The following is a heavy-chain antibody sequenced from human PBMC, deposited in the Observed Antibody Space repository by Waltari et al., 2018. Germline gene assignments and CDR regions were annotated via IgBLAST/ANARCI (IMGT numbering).Heavy chain of an antibody. Sequence: HVQLVESGGGVVQPGRSLRLSCAASGFTFSSYAMHWVRQAPGKGLEWVAVISYDGSNKYYADSVKGRFTISRDNSKSTLYLQMNSLRAEDTAVYYCARDFPIAAAPNYFDYWGQGTLVTVSS. V-gene: IGHV3-30-3*01. D-gene: IGHD6-13*01. J-gene: IGHJ4*02. CDR2: ISYDGSNK. CDR1: GFTFSSYA. CDR3: ARDFPIAAAPNYFDY.